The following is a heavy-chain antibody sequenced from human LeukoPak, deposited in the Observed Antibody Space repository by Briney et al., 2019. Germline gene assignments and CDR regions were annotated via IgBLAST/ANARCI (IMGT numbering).Heavy chain of an antibody. CDR1: GGSISSSSYY. D-gene: IGHD5/OR15-5a*01. CDR2: INHSGST. V-gene: IGHV4-39*07. CDR3: AREIISTLDY. Sequence: PSETLSLTCTVSGGSISSSSYYWSWIRQPPGKGLEWIGEINHSGSTNYNPSLKSRVTISIDTSKNQFSLKLSSVTAADTAVYYCAREIISTLDYWGQGTLVTVSS. J-gene: IGHJ4*02.